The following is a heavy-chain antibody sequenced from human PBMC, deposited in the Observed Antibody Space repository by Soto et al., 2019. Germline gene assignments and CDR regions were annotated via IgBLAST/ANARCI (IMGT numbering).Heavy chain of an antibody. D-gene: IGHD3-9*01. CDR1: GVTVSSKNAA. J-gene: IGHJ4*02. V-gene: IGHV6-1*01. CDR3: ARHPGYYDILTGYTTYYFDY. CDR2: TYYRSKWYN. Sequence: PPLSLNCTIWGVTVSSKNAAWNWIRQTPSRGLEWLGRTYYRSKWYNDYAVSVKSRITINPDTSKNQFSLQLSSVTAADTAVYYCARHPGYYDILTGYTTYYFDYWGQGILVTVSS.